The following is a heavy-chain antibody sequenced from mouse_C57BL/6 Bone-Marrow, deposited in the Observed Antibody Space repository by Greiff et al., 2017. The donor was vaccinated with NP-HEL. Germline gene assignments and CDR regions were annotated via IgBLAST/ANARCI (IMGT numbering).Heavy chain of an antibody. CDR1: GFTFSSYG. J-gene: IGHJ3*01. CDR3: ARHDYGSSYGFAY. Sequence: VQLKESGGDLVKPGGSLKLSCAASGFTFSSYGMSWVRQTPDKRLEWVATISSGGSYTYYLDSVKGRFTISRDNAKNTLYLQMSSLKSEDTAMYYCARHDYGSSYGFAYWGQGTLVTVSA. V-gene: IGHV5-6*01. CDR2: ISSGGSYT. D-gene: IGHD1-1*01.